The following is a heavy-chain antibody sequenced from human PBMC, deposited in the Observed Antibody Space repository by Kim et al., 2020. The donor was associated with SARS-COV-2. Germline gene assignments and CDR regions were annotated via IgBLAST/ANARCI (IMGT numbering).Heavy chain of an antibody. J-gene: IGHJ4*02. CDR3: ARDSGAYSYYFDY. V-gene: IGHV7-4-1*02. D-gene: IGHD3-16*01. Sequence: YAQGFTGLFVFSLDTSVSTAYLQINSLKAEDTAVYYCARDSGAYSYYFDYWGQGTLVTVSS.